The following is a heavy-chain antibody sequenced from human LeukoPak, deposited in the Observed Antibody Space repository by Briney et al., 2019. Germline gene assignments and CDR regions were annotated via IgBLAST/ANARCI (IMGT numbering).Heavy chain of an antibody. D-gene: IGHD2-15*01. CDR1: GISSSIYG. V-gene: IGHV3-23*01. Sequence: GGSLTLSCAASGISSSIYGMSWARQAPGKGLEWVSAIDVGVDTAYYADSVKGRFTISRDNSKETLYLQMSSLRAHDTAIYYCVRDHVFCRGGSCYGDYWGQGALVTVSS. J-gene: IGHJ4*02. CDR2: IDVGVDTA. CDR3: VRDHVFCRGGSCYGDY.